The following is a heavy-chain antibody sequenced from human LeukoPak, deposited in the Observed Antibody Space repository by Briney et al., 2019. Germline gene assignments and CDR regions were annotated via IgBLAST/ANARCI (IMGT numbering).Heavy chain of an antibody. CDR1: GFTFSNAW. D-gene: IGHD1-26*01. V-gene: IGHV3-15*01. CDR2: IKSKTDGGTT. CDR3: TTDYEWELPDY. J-gene: IGHJ4*02. Sequence: GGSLRLSCAASGFTFSNAWMSWVRQAPGKGLEWVGRIKSKTDGGTTDYAAPVKGRFTISRDDSKNTLYLQMNSLRTEDTAVYYCTTDYEWELPDYWGQGTLVTVSS.